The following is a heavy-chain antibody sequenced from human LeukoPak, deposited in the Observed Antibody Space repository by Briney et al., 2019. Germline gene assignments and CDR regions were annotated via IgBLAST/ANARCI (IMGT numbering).Heavy chain of an antibody. D-gene: IGHD6-19*01. CDR2: IIPIFGIA. V-gene: IGHV1-69*04. CDR1: GGTFSSYA. Sequence: GASVKFSCKASGGTFSSYAISWVRQAPGQGLEWMGRIIPIFGIANYAQKFQGRVTITADKSTSTAYMELSSLRSEDTAVYYCARDERIAVAGLDYWGQGTLVTVSS. J-gene: IGHJ4*02. CDR3: ARDERIAVAGLDY.